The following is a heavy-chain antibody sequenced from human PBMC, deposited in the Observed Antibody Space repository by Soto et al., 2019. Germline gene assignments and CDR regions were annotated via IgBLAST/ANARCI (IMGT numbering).Heavy chain of an antibody. CDR1: GGSFSGYY. Sequence: PSETLSLTCAVYGGSFSGYYWSWIRQPPGKGLEWIGEINHSGSTNYNPSLKSRVTISVDTSKNQFSLKLSSVTAADTAVYYCARGRGLYCSSTGCYNTFYYYYGMDVWGQGTTVTVSS. J-gene: IGHJ6*02. CDR2: INHSGST. V-gene: IGHV4-34*01. D-gene: IGHD2-2*02. CDR3: ARGRGLYCSSTGCYNTFYYYYGMDV.